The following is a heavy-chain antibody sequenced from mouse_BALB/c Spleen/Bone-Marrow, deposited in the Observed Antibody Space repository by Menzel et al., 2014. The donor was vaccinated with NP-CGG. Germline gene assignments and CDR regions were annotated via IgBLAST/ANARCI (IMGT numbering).Heavy chain of an antibody. J-gene: IGHJ4*01. D-gene: IGHD4-1*01. CDR3: ARETGPRAMDY. CDR2: ISDDGGNT. Sequence: DVMLVESGGGLVKPGGSLKLPCAASGFTFSDYYMFWVRQTPEKRLEWVATISDDGGNTYYRDSVKGRFTISRDNAKNKLNLQMSSLKSEDTATYHCARETGPRAMDYWGQGTSVTVSS. V-gene: IGHV5-4*02. CDR1: GFTFSDYY.